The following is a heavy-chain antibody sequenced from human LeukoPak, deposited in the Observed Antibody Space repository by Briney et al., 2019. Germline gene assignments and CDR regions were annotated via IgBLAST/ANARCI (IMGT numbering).Heavy chain of an antibody. J-gene: IGHJ4*02. CDR2: IDYSGST. CDR1: GGSISSGTYS. CDR3: ARCFADTALDF. Sequence: SETLSLTCTVSGGSISSGTYSWGWIRQPPGKGLEHIGSIDYSGSTYYNPSLKSRVTISVDTSKKQFSLRLSSVTAADTAVYYCARCFADTALDFWGQGTPVTVSS. D-gene: IGHD5-18*01. V-gene: IGHV4-39*07.